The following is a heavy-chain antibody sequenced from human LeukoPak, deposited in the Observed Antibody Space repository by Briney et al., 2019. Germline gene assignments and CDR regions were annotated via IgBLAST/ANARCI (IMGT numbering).Heavy chain of an antibody. CDR2: ISYDGSNK. CDR1: GFTFSSYA. V-gene: IGHV3-30-3*01. D-gene: IGHD3-10*01. CDR3: AKDGYYYGSGSHPAHFDY. Sequence: GGSLRLSCAASGFTFSSYAMHWVRQAPGKGLEWVAVISYDGSNKYYADSVKGRFTISRDNSKNTLYLQMNSLRAEDTAVYYCAKDGYYYGSGSHPAHFDYWGQGTLVTVSS. J-gene: IGHJ4*02.